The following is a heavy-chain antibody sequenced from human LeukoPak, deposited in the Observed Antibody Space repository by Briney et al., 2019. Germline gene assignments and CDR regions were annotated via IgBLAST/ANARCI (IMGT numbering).Heavy chain of an antibody. CDR3: ARRGGFNWFDP. CDR2: IYTSGST. CDR1: GGSISSYY. V-gene: IGHV4-4*09. D-gene: IGHD2-15*01. Sequence: SETLSPTCTVSGGSISSYYWSWIRQPPGKGLEWIGYIYTSGSTNYNPSLKSRVTISVDTSKNQFSLKLSSVTAADTAVYYCARRGGFNWFDPWGQGTLVTVSS. J-gene: IGHJ5*02.